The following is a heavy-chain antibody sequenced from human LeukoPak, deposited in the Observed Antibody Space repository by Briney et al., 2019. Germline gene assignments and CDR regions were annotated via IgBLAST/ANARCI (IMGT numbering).Heavy chain of an antibody. V-gene: IGHV1-8*03. J-gene: IGHJ4*02. CDR1: GYTFSNND. Sequence: ASVKVSCKASGYTFSNNDINWVRQATGQGLEWMGWMNPISGNTGFAQKFQGRVTISRSTSISTAYMELSSLRSDDTAVYYCARASLRGSGSYYNRPSLGYWGQGTLVTVSS. CDR2: MNPISGNT. CDR3: ARASLRGSGSYYNRPSLGY. D-gene: IGHD3-10*01.